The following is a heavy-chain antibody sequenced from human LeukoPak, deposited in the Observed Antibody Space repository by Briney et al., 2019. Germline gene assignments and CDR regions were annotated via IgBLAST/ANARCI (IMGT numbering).Heavy chain of an antibody. CDR1: GYTFTGYW. CDR2: INPSGGST. CDR3: ARDSSGWSIDY. J-gene: IGHJ4*02. V-gene: IGHV1-46*01. Sequence: ASVKVSCKAFGYTFTGYWMHWVRQAPGQGLEWMGIINPSGGSTSYAQKFQGRVTMTRDTSTSTVYMELSSLRSEDTAMYYCARDSSGWSIDYWGQGTLVTVSS. D-gene: IGHD6-19*01.